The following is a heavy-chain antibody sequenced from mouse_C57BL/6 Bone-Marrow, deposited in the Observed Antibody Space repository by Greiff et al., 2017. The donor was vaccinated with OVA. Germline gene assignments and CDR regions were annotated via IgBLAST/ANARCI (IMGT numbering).Heavy chain of an antibody. CDR2: IYPRSGNT. CDR1: GYTFTSYG. J-gene: IGHJ3*01. D-gene: IGHD4-1*01. V-gene: IGHV1-81*01. Sequence: VQLVESGAELARPGASVKLSCKASGYTFTSYGISWVQQRPGQGLEWIGEIYPRSGNTYYNEKFKGKATLTADKSSSTAYMELRSLTSEDSAVYFCAYWDLAWFAYWGQGTLVTVSA. CDR3: AYWDLAWFAY.